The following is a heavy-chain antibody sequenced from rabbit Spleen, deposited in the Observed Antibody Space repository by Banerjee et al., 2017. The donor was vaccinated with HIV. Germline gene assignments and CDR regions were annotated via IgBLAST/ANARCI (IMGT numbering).Heavy chain of an antibody. V-gene: IGHV1S45*01. CDR3: ARDLASVVGWNFNL. CDR2: IAAGSGGTT. D-gene: IGHD3-1*01. J-gene: IGHJ4*01. CDR1: GFSFSSSDY. Sequence: QEQLEESGGDLVKPGASLTLTCTASGFSFSSSDYMCWVRQAPGKGLGWIACIAAGSGGTTYYANWAKGRFTISRTSSTTVTLRMTSLTAADRATYFCARDLASVVGWNFNLWGQGTLVTVS.